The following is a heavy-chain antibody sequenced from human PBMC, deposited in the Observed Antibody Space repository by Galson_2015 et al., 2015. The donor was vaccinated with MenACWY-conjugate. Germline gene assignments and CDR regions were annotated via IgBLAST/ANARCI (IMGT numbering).Heavy chain of an antibody. CDR3: ARGYDTAWYDGPYFFDS. CDR2: ISRSSTST. Sequence: SLRLSCAASAFTFSDYYMSWIRRTPGKGLEWLSYISRSSTSTVYADSLEGRFTISRDNAQNSLFLQMNDLRLEDTAVYYCARGYDTAWYDGPYFFDSWGQGTLVTASS. D-gene: IGHD1-1*01. CDR1: AFTFSDYY. V-gene: IGHV3-11*06. J-gene: IGHJ4*02.